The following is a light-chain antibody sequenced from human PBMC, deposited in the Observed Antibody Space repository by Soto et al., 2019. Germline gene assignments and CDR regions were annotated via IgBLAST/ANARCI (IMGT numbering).Light chain of an antibody. CDR3: QQYNHWPPLT. CDR1: QSVRGN. J-gene: IGKJ4*01. CDR2: DSS. V-gene: IGKV3-15*01. Sequence: VLTQFPATLSLSPGERATLSCRASQSVRGNLAWYQQKPGQDPRLLIYDSSTRAAGIPLRFSGTGSGTDFTLTVTSLQSEDFAVYFCQQYNHWPPLTFGGGTKVEIK.